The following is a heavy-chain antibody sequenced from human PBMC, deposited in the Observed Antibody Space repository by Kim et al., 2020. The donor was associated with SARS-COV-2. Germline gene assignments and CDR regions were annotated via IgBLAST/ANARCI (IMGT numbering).Heavy chain of an antibody. CDR3: AKVVHCSSTSCFPRVLFYYYGMDV. Sequence: GGSLRLSCGASGFTFSNYGMHWVRQAPGKGLEWVATISYDGSNEDYTDSVKGRFTISRDNSKNTLFLEMNSVRAEDTAVYYCAKVVHCSSTSCFPRVLFYYYGMDVWGRGTAVTVSS. CDR2: ISYDGSNE. V-gene: IGHV3-30*18. CDR1: GFTFSNYG. D-gene: IGHD2-2*01. J-gene: IGHJ6*02.